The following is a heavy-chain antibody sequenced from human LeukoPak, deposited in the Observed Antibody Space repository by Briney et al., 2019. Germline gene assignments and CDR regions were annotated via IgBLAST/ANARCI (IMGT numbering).Heavy chain of an antibody. Sequence: ETLSLTCTVSGGSISSYYWSWIRQPPGKGLEWIGYIYYSGSTDYNPSLKSRVTILVDTSKNQFSLKLSSVTAADTAVYYCERDRSGYSSGWYHLAYWGQGTLVTVSS. CDR2: IYYSGST. J-gene: IGHJ4*02. V-gene: IGHV4-59*01. CDR1: GGSISSYY. D-gene: IGHD6-19*01. CDR3: ERDRSGYSSGWYHLAY.